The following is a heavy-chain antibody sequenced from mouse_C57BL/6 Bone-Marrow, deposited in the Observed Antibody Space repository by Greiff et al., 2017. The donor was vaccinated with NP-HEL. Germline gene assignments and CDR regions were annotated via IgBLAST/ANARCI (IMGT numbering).Heavy chain of an antibody. D-gene: IGHD1-1*01. CDR1: GYSITSGYY. CDR2: ISYDGSN. V-gene: IGHV3-6*01. J-gene: IGHJ3*01. Sequence: EVKLQESGPGLVKPSQSLSLTCSVTGYSITSGYYWNWIRQFPGNKLEWMGYISYDGSNNYNPSLKNRISITRDTSKNQFFLKLNSVTTEDTATYYCAVYYYGSSSFAYWGQGTLVTVSA. CDR3: AVYYYGSSSFAY.